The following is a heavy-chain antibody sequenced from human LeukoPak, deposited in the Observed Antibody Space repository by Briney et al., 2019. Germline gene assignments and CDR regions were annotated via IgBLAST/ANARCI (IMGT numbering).Heavy chain of an antibody. Sequence: SETLSLTCAVYGGSFSGYYWSWIRQPPGKGLEWIGEINHSGSTNYNPSLKSRVTISVDTSKNQFSLKLSSVTAADTAVYYCARQSYCSSTSCYLHFDYWGQGTLVTVSS. CDR1: GGSFSGYY. CDR2: INHSGST. J-gene: IGHJ4*02. D-gene: IGHD2-2*01. CDR3: ARQSYCSSTSCYLHFDY. V-gene: IGHV4-34*01.